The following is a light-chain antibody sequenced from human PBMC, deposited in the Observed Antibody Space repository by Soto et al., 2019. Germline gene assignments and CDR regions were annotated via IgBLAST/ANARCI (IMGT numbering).Light chain of an antibody. CDR3: QHYNRFSPFSFT. J-gene: IGKJ3*01. CDR1: QSISSW. CDR2: KAS. Sequence: DIQMTQSPSTLSASVGDRVTITCRASQSISSWLAWYQQKPGKAPNLLIYKASSLESGVTSRFSGSGSGTEFTLTISGLQPDDFATYYCQHYNRFSPFSFTFGPGTKVDIK. V-gene: IGKV1-5*03.